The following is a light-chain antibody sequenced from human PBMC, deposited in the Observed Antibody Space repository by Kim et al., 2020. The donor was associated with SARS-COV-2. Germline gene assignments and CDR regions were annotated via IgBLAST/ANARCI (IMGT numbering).Light chain of an antibody. CDR3: SAWDISLDAWV. J-gene: IGLJ3*02. CDR1: SNNVAYQG. CDR2: RDN. V-gene: IGLV10-54*01. Sequence: RRDAKLTCTGSSNNVAYQGAAWLQQHQGHPPKPLPHRDNNRPSGVSERLSASRSGSTAYLTITGLQPEDEADYYCSAWDISLDAWVFGGGTQLTVL.